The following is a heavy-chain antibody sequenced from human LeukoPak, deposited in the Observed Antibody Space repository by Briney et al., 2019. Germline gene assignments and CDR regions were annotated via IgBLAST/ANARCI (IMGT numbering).Heavy chain of an antibody. CDR1: GGTFSSYA. J-gene: IGHJ6*02. CDR2: IIPILGIA. D-gene: IGHD7-27*01. CDR3: ARVPPTGWGDYYGMDV. V-gene: IGHV1-69*04. Sequence: SVKVSCKASGGTFSSYAISWVRQAPGQGLEWMGRIIPILGIANYAQKFQGRVTITADKSTSTAYMELSSLRSEDTAVYYCARVPPTGWGDYYGMDVWGQGTTVTVSS.